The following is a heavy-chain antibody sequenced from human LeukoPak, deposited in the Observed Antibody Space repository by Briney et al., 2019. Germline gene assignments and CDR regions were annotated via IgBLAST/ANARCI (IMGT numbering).Heavy chain of an antibody. V-gene: IGHV3-74*01. CDR2: INTDGSST. D-gene: IGHD6-13*01. J-gene: IGHJ3*02. Sequence: PGGSLRLSCAASGFTFSSYWMHWVRQAPGKGLVWVSRINTDGSSTSYADSVKGRFTISRDNAKNTLYLQMNSLRAEDTAVYYCAREGRCSSRGFDIWGQGTMVTVSS. CDR3: AREGRCSSRGFDI. CDR1: GFTFSSYW.